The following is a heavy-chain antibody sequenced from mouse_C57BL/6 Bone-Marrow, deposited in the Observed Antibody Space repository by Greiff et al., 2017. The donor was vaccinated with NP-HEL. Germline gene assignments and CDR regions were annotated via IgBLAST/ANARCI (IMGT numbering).Heavy chain of an antibody. D-gene: IGHD2-5*01. V-gene: IGHV1-59*01. CDR2: IDPSDSYT. CDR3: ATYSNYDY. Sequence: QVQLQQSGAELVRPGTSVKLSCKASGYTFTSYWMHWVKQRPGQGLEWIGVIDPSDSYTNYNQKFKGKATLTVDTSSSTAYMQLSSLTSEDSAVYYCATYSNYDYWGQGTTLTVSS. CDR1: GYTFTSYW. J-gene: IGHJ2*01.